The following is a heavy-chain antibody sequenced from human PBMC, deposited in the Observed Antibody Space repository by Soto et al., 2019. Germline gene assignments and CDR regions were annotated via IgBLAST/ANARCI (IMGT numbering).Heavy chain of an antibody. CDR1: GYTFTSYG. Sequence: ASVKVSCKASGYTFTSYGISWVRQAPGQGLEWMGWISAYNGNTNYAQKLQGRVTMTTDTSTSTAYMELSSLRSEDTAVYYCARGNYDSSGYYSVYFDFWGQGTLVTVSS. J-gene: IGHJ4*02. CDR2: ISAYNGNT. V-gene: IGHV1-18*01. D-gene: IGHD3-22*01. CDR3: ARGNYDSSGYYSVYFDF.